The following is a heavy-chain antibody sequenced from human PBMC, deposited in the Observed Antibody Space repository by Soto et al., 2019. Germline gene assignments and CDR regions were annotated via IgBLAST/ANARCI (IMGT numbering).Heavy chain of an antibody. J-gene: IGHJ6*02. Sequence: PSETLSLTCTVSGGSIRSYCWTWIRQPPGEGLERIGYIYYSGSTNYNPSLKSRVTISVDTSKNQFSLKLSSVTAADTAVHYCARDSGTEGYYYGMDVWGQGTTVTVSS. CDR3: ARDSGTEGYYYGMDV. D-gene: IGHD1-7*01. CDR2: IYYSGST. V-gene: IGHV4-59*12. CDR1: GGSIRSYC.